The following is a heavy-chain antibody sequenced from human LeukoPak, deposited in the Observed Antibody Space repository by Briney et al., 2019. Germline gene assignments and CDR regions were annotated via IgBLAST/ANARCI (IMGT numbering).Heavy chain of an antibody. Sequence: SVEVSCKASGGTFSSYAISWVRQAPGQGLEWMGGIIPIFGTANYAQKFQGRVTITADESTSTAYMELSSLRSEDTAVYYCARALGYCSSTSCYSYYYYYGMDVWGKGTTVTVSS. J-gene: IGHJ6*04. V-gene: IGHV1-69*13. CDR3: ARALGYCSSTSCYSYYYYYGMDV. CDR1: GGTFSSYA. CDR2: IIPIFGTA. D-gene: IGHD2-2*01.